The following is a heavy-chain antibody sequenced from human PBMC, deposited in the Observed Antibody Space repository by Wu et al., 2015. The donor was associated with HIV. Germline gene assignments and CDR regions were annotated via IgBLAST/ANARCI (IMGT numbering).Heavy chain of an antibody. J-gene: IGHJ3*02. CDR2: INPNSGGT. CDR1: GYTFTGYY. Sequence: QVQLVQSGAEVKKPGASVKVSCKASGYTFTGYYMHWVRQAPGQGLEWMGWINPNSGGTNYAQKFQGRVTMTRDTSISTAYMELSRLRSDDTAVYYCARGSGDGYNGYAFDIWGQGTMVTVSS. D-gene: IGHD5-24*01. V-gene: IGHV1-2*02. CDR3: ARGSGDGYNGYAFDI.